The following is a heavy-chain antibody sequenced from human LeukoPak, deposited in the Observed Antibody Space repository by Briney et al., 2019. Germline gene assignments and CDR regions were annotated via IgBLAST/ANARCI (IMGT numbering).Heavy chain of an antibody. CDR3: ARNPWFGELSWFDP. CDR2: IKPDGSEK. V-gene: IGHV3-7*01. J-gene: IGHJ5*02. Sequence: GGSLRLSCAASGFTFSDYWMTWVRQAPGKGLEWVANIKPDGSEKYYVDSVKGRFTISRDNAKNSLYLQMNSLRVEDTAVYYCARNPWFGELSWFDPWGQETLVTVSS. D-gene: IGHD3-10*01. CDR1: GFTFSDYW.